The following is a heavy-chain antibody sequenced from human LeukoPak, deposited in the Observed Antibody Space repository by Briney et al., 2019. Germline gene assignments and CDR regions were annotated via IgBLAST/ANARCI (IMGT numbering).Heavy chain of an antibody. V-gene: IGHV3-43*02. CDR1: GFTFDDYA. Sequence: GGSLRLSCAASGFTFDDYAMHWVRHAPGKGLEWVSLISGDGGSTYYADSVKGRFTISRDNSKNSLYLQMNSLITEDTALYYCAKGDRADGDWGYWGQGTLVTVSS. J-gene: IGHJ1*01. CDR2: ISGDGGST. D-gene: IGHD2-21*02. CDR3: AKGDRADGDWGY.